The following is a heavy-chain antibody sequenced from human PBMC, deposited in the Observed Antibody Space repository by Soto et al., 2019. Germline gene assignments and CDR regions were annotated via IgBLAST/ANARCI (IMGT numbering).Heavy chain of an antibody. CDR1: GVSIGSHDW. CDR3: ATRDTGRVY. J-gene: IGHJ4*02. Sequence: QVQLQESGPGLVKPSGTLSLTCAVSGVSIGSHDWWTWVRQPPGKGLEWIGESHQSGNTNYNLSLESRVTISLDKSKNHFSLQLSSATVADTAVYYCATRDTGRVYWGQGTLVTVSS. CDR2: SHQSGNT. D-gene: IGHD5-18*01. V-gene: IGHV4-4*02.